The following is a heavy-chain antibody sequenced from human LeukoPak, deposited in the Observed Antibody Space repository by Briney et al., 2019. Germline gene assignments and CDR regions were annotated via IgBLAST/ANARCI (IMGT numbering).Heavy chain of an antibody. D-gene: IGHD5-12*01. CDR2: ISYDGSDK. V-gene: IGHV3-30*18. J-gene: IGHJ4*02. CDR3: AKDWEHSDYDW. CDR1: GFTFSSYA. Sequence: GGPLRLSCAASGFTFSSYAMHWVRQAPGKGLEWVAVISYDGSDKYYADSVKGRFTISRDNSKNTLHLQMNSLRAEDTAVYYCAKDWEHSDYDWWGQGTLVTVSS.